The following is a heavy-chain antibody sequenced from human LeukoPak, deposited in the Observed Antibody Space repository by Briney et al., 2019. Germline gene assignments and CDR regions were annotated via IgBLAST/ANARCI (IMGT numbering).Heavy chain of an antibody. D-gene: IGHD6-6*01. CDR3: ARAEWLVDYYYYMDV. J-gene: IGHJ6*03. Sequence: GGSLRLSCAASGFTFDDYAMHWVRQAPGKGLGWVSGISWNSGSIGYADSVKGRFTSSRDNAKNSLYLQMNSLRVEDMAVYYCARAEWLVDYYYYMDVWGKGTTVTVSS. V-gene: IGHV3-9*03. CDR1: GFTFDDYA. CDR2: ISWNSGSI.